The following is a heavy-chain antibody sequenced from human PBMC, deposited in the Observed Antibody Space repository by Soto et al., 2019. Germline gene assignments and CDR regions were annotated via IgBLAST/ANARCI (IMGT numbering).Heavy chain of an antibody. D-gene: IGHD3-22*01. CDR3: AKGGGITMIVVDNWFDP. CDR1: GFTFSSYA. Sequence: GSLRLSCAASGFTFSSYAMSWVRQAPGKGLEWVSAISGSGGSTYYADSVKGRFTISRDNSKNTLYLQMNSLRAEDTAVYYCAKGGGITMIVVDNWFDPWGQGTLVTVSS. V-gene: IGHV3-23*01. CDR2: ISGSGGST. J-gene: IGHJ5*02.